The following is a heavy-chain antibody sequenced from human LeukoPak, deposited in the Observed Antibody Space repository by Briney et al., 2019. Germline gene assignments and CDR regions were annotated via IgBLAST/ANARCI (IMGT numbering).Heavy chain of an antibody. Sequence: SVKVSCKASGGTFSSYAISWVRQAPGQGLEWMGGIIPNFGTANYAQKFQGRVTITTDESTSTAYMELSSLRSEDTAVYYCASPYYYDSSGYQRAHWYFDLWGRGTLVTVSS. J-gene: IGHJ2*01. CDR1: GGTFSSYA. CDR3: ASPYYYDSSGYQRAHWYFDL. V-gene: IGHV1-69*05. CDR2: IIPNFGTA. D-gene: IGHD3-22*01.